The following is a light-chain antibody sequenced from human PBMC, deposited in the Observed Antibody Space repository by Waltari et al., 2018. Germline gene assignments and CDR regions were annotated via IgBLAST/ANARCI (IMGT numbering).Light chain of an antibody. CDR3: QVWHPAIDPGV. CDR1: NIGSYS. J-gene: IGLJ1*01. Sequence: SYVPTQPPSVSVAPGETARITCGGDNIGSYSVHWYQQRPGQAPVLVIFYDGDRPSGIPERFSGSNSGNTATLTITRVEAGDEANYYCQVWHPAIDPGVFGPGTEVTV. CDR2: YDG. V-gene: IGLV3-21*04.